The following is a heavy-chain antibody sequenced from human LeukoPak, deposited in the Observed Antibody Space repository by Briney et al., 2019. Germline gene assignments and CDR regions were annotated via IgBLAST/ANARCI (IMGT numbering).Heavy chain of an antibody. D-gene: IGHD6-19*01. Sequence: GGSLRLSCAASGFSFKNCWMHWVRQAPGKGLEWVSRIDNDGNTKYADSVKGRFTISRDNAKNTLYLQMNSLRADDTAVYCCDGSSGWPAYWGQGSLVTVSS. V-gene: IGHV3-74*03. CDR2: IDNDGNT. CDR1: GFSFKNCW. CDR3: DGSSGWPAY. J-gene: IGHJ4*02.